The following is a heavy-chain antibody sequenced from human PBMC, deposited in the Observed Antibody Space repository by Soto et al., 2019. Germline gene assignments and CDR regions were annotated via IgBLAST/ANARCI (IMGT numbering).Heavy chain of an antibody. Sequence: EVQLVESGGGLVQPGGSLRLSCAASGFTFSSYAMHWVRQAPGKGLEYVSAISSNGGSTYYANSVKGRFTISRDNSKNTLYLQMGSLRAEDMAVYYCARERGRLMDYWGQGTLVTVSS. CDR1: GFTFSSYA. CDR3: ARERGRLMDY. V-gene: IGHV3-64*01. J-gene: IGHJ4*02. CDR2: ISSNGGST.